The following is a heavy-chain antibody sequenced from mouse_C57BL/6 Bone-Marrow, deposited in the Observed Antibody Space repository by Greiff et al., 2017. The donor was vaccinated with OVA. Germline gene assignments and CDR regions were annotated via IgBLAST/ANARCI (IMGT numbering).Heavy chain of an antibody. J-gene: IGHJ4*01. D-gene: IGHD1-1*01. V-gene: IGHV14-1*01. CDR1: GFNITDYY. CDR3: TKEYYGSGYAMDY. CDR2: IDPEDGDT. Sequence: EVKLMESGAELVRPGASVKLSCTASGFNITDYYMHWVKQRPEQGLEWIGRIDPEDGDTEYAPKFQGKATMTADTSSNTAYLQLSSLTSEDTAVYYCTKEYYGSGYAMDYWGQGTSVTVSS.